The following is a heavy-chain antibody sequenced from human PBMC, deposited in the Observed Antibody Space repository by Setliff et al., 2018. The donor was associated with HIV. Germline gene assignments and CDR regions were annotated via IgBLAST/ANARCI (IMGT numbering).Heavy chain of an antibody. J-gene: IGHJ4*02. CDR1: GFSFSSYG. D-gene: IGHD3-9*01. V-gene: IGHV3-48*01. CDR2: ISSTSSNI. Sequence: GGSLRLSCAASGFSFSSYGMNWVRQAPGKGLEWVSYISSTSSNIYYVDSVEGRFTISRDNAKNSVYLQVNSLRVEDTAMYYCARDQDWAFDYWGQGTLVTVSS. CDR3: ARDQDWAFDY.